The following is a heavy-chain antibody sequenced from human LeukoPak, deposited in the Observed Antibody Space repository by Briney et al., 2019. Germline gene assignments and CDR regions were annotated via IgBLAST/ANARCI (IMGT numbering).Heavy chain of an antibody. CDR2: VYPDDSTT. CDR1: EYTFTNYW. Sequence: GQPLKISCKGSEYTFTNYWIAWVRQIPGKGLEWMAIVYPDDSTTRYRPPFQGQVTVSADRSINTAYLQWSSLTASDTAIYYCVRHRGTRGGYDSIDYWGQGTLVTVSS. D-gene: IGHD6-19*01. J-gene: IGHJ4*02. V-gene: IGHV5-51*01. CDR3: VRHRGTRGGYDSIDY.